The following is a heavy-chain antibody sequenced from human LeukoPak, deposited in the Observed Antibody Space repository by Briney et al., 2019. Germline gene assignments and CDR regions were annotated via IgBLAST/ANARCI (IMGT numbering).Heavy chain of an antibody. D-gene: IGHD3-16*01. CDR2: ISGSGGST. J-gene: IGHJ6*03. Sequence: GGSLRLSCAASGFTFSSYAMSWVRQAPGKGLEWVSAISGSGGSTYYADSVKGRFTISRDNSKNTLYLQMNSLRSDDTAVYYCARNLGYYYYYMDVWGKGTTVTVSS. CDR1: GFTFSSYA. CDR3: ARNLGYYYYYMDV. V-gene: IGHV3-23*01.